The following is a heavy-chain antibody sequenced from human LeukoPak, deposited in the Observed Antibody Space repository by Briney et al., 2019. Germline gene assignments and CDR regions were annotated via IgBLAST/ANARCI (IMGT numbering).Heavy chain of an antibody. J-gene: IGHJ4*02. V-gene: IGHV6-1*01. D-gene: IGHD4-11*01. Sequence: SQTLSLTCAISGDSLSSDSAAWNWLRQSPSRGLEWLGRTYYRSKWISDYALSVKSRITINADTSKNQFSLQLNSVTPEDTAVYYCARKGTVTTPFDYWGQGILVTVSS. CDR2: TYYRSKWIS. CDR1: GDSLSSDSAA. CDR3: ARKGTVTTPFDY.